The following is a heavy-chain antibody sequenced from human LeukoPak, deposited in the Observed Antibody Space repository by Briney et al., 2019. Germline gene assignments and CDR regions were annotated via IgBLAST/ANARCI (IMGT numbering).Heavy chain of an antibody. Sequence: GGSLRLSCAASGFTFSSYAMHWVRQAPGKGLEWVSSISSSSSYIYYADAVKGRFTISRDNAKNSLYLQMNSLRAEDTAVYYCAREIFWSGYYSNLHFDYWGRGTLVTVSS. J-gene: IGHJ4*02. CDR2: ISSSSSYI. CDR1: GFTFSSYA. V-gene: IGHV3-21*01. CDR3: AREIFWSGYYSNLHFDY. D-gene: IGHD3-3*01.